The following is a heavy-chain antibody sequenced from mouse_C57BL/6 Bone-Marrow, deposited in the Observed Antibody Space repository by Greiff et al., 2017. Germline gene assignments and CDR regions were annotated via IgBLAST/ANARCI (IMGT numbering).Heavy chain of an antibody. J-gene: IGHJ4*01. CDR2: INPKNGGT. V-gene: IGHV1-26*01. Sequence: VQLQQSGPELVKPGASVKISCKASGYTFTDYYMNWVKQSHGKSLEWIGDINPKNGGTNYNQKFKGKATLTVDKSSSTAYMELRILTSEDSAVYYCARPDGSYYDDDGYYAMDYWGQGTSVTVSS. CDR1: GYTFTDYY. D-gene: IGHD2-4*01. CDR3: ARPDGSYYDDDGYYAMDY.